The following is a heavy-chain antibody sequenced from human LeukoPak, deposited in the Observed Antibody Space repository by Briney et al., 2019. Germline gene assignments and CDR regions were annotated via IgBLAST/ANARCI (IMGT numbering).Heavy chain of an antibody. J-gene: IGHJ6*02. CDR3: AREVPAAIPYYYYGMDV. V-gene: IGHV3-33*01. D-gene: IGHD2-2*02. Sequence: GRSLRLSCAASGFTFSSYGMHWARQAPGKGLEWVAVIWYDGSNKYYADSVKGRFTISRDNSKNTLYLQMNSLRAEDTAVYYCAREVPAAIPYYYYGMDVWGQGTTVTVSS. CDR1: GFTFSSYG. CDR2: IWYDGSNK.